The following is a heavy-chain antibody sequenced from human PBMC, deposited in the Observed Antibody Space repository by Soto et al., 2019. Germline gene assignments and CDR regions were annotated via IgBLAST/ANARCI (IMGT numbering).Heavy chain of an antibody. Sequence: VKVSCKASGGTFSSYTISWVRQAPGQGLEWMGRIIPILGIANYAQKFQGRVTITADKSTSTAYMELSSLRSEDTAVYYCASRTAYDILTGYFRPPYYMDVWGKGTTVTVSS. D-gene: IGHD3-9*01. V-gene: IGHV1-69*02. CDR2: IIPILGIA. CDR1: GGTFSSYT. J-gene: IGHJ6*03. CDR3: ASRTAYDILTGYFRPPYYMDV.